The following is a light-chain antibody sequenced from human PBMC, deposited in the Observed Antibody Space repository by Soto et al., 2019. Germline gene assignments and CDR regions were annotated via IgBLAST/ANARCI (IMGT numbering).Light chain of an antibody. V-gene: IGLV1-44*01. J-gene: IGLJ2*01. CDR1: SSNIGSNT. Sequence: QSVLTQPPSASGTPGQRVTISCSGSSSNIGSNTVNWYQQLPGTAPKLLIYSNNQRPSGVPDRFSGSKSGTSASLAISGLQSEDEADYYCAAWDDSLNGHGVFGGGTRSPS. CDR2: SNN. CDR3: AAWDDSLNGHGV.